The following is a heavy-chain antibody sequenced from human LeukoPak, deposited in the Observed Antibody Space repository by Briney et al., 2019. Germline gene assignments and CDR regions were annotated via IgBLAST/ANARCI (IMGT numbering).Heavy chain of an antibody. CDR1: GFTFNIYT. D-gene: IGHD5-24*01. CDR3: AKVQEMDTILPPFHY. CDR2: ISYQGSNK. V-gene: IGHV3-30-3*01. Sequence: GGSLRLSCAASGFTFNIYTMHWVRQAPGRGLEWVALISYQGSNKYYTYSVKGRFTISRDNSKNTLYLQVNSLRAADTAIYYCAKVQEMDTILPPFHYWGQGTLVTVSS. J-gene: IGHJ4*02.